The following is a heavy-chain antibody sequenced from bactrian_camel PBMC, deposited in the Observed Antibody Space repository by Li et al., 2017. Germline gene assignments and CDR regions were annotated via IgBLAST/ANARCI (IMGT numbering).Heavy chain of an antibody. D-gene: IGHD2*01. J-gene: IGHJ4*01. Sequence: VQLVESGGGLVQPGGSLRLSCAASGFTFNNYRLTWVRQAPGKGLEWVCSIVNDDRTTFYADSVKGRFTISRDNAKNMGYLQMNSLKSEDTALYYCVRGASTDGYSYWGQGTQVTVS. CDR2: IVNDDRTT. V-gene: IGHV3S6*01. CDR3: VRGASTDGYSY. CDR1: GFTFNNYR.